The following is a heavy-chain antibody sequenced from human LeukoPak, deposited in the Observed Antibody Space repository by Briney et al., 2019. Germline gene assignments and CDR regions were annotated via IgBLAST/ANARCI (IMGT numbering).Heavy chain of an antibody. CDR1: GFTFSSYS. CDR2: ISSSSSDI. V-gene: IGHV3-21*01. Sequence: PGXSLRLSCAASGFTFSSYSMNWVRQAPGKGLEWVSSISSSSSDIYYADSVKGRFTISRDNAKNSLYLQMNSLRAEDTAVYYCARGPVDTAMVIGYYFDYWGQGTLVTVSS. CDR3: ARGPVDTAMVIGYYFDY. J-gene: IGHJ4*02. D-gene: IGHD5-18*01.